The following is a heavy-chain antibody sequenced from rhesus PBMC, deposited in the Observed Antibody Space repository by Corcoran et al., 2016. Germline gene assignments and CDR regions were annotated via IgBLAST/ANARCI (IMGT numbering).Heavy chain of an antibody. CDR3: ARLPYYSNYFDY. Sequence: QVQLQESGPGLVKPSETLSLTCAVSGGSISDDYYWSWIRQPPGKGLEWIGFNYGSGGGTNYNPSLKNRVTISIDTSKNQFSLKLSSVTAADTAVYYCARLPYYSNYFDYWGQGVLVTVSS. D-gene: IGHD3-9*01. CDR2: NYGSGGGT. J-gene: IGHJ4*01. CDR1: GGSISDDYY. V-gene: IGHV4-106*01.